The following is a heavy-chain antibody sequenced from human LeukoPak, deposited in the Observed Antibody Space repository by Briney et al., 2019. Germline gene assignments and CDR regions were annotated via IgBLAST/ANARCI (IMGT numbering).Heavy chain of an antibody. Sequence: PLETLSLTCTVSGYSISSGYYWGWIRQPPGKGLEWIGSIYHSGSTYYNPSLKSRVTISVDTSKNQFSLKLSSVTAADTAVYYCARDGWYSSSYDAFDIWGQGTMVTVSS. CDR3: ARDGWYSSSYDAFDI. CDR1: GYSISSGYY. V-gene: IGHV4-38-2*02. D-gene: IGHD6-6*01. CDR2: IYHSGST. J-gene: IGHJ3*02.